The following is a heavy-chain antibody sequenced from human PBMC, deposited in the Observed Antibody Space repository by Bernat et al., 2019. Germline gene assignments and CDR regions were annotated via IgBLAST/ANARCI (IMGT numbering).Heavy chain of an antibody. V-gene: IGHV3-23*04. CDR1: GFTFRIYW. D-gene: IGHD3-10*01. CDR2: ITGSGDIT. J-gene: IGHJ4*02. CDR3: AKGRYFGSGSYYNSFDY. Sequence: EVQLVESGGGLVQPGGSLRLSCAASGFTFRIYWMSWVRQAPGKGLEWVSEITGSGDITYYADSVKGRFTISRDNSKNTLYLQMNSLRAEDTAAYYCAKGRYFGSGSYYNSFDYWGQGTLVTVSS.